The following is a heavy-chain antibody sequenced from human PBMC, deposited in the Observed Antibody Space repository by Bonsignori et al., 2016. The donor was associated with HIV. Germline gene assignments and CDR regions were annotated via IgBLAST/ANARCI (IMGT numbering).Heavy chain of an antibody. CDR3: ARTIFGVVGSLDY. CDR2: INGDGGST. V-gene: IGHV3-64*01. D-gene: IGHD3-3*01. Sequence: VRQAPGKGLEFVSAINGDGGSTYYANSVKGRFTISRDNSRDTLYLQMGSLRREDMGIYYCARTIFGVVGSLDYWGQGSPGHRLL. J-gene: IGHJ4*02.